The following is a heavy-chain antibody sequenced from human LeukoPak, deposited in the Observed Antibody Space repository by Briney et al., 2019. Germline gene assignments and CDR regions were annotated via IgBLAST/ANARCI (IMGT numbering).Heavy chain of an antibody. D-gene: IGHD5-18*01. J-gene: IGHJ4*02. CDR2: SSFYNGIT. CDR3: ARAYGGYSYGSDH. Sequence: ASVKVSCKASGYTLTSYGISWVRQAPGQGLEWMGWSSFYNGITNYAQKFQGRVTMTTDTSTSTAYMELRSLRSDDTAVYYCARAYGGYSYGSDHWGQGTLVIVSS. V-gene: IGHV1-18*01. CDR1: GYTLTSYG.